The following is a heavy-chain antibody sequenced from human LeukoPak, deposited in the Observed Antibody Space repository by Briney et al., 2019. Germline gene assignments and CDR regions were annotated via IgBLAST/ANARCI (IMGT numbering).Heavy chain of an antibody. V-gene: IGHV4-34*01. CDR2: INHSGST. CDR3: ASYTIFGVVSLDY. D-gene: IGHD3-3*01. J-gene: IGHJ4*02. CDR1: GGSFSGYY. Sequence: SETLFLTCAVYGGSFSGYYWSWIRQPPGKGLEWIGEINHSGSTNYNPSLKSRVTISVDRSKNQFSLKLSSVTAADTAVYYCASYTIFGVVSLDYWGQGTLVTVSS.